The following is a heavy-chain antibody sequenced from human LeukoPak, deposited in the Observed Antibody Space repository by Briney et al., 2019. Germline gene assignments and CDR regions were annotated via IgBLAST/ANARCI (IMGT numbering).Heavy chain of an antibody. CDR2: ISAYNGNT. D-gene: IGHD5-18*01. V-gene: IGHV1-18*01. Sequence: ASVKVSCKASGYTFTNYGISWVRQAPGQGLEWMGWISAYNGNTNYAQKLQGRVTMTTDTSTSTAYMELRSLRSDDTAVYYCARRSAMAPYFDYWGQGTLVTVSS. CDR3: ARRSAMAPYFDY. CDR1: GYTFTNYG. J-gene: IGHJ4*02.